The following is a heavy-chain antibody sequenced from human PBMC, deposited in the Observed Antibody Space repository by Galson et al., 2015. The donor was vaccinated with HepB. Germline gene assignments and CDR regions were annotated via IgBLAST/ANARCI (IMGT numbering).Heavy chain of an antibody. CDR1: GYTFTSYA. J-gene: IGHJ4*02. CDR2: INTNTGNP. CDR3: ARDRDCSGGSCQAFFDY. D-gene: IGHD2-15*01. V-gene: IGHV7-4-1*02. Sequence: SVKVSCKASGYTFTSYAMNRVRQAPGQGLEWMGWINTNTGNPTYAQGFTGRFVFSLDTSVSTAYLQISSLKAEDTAVYYCARDRDCSGGSCQAFFDYWGQGTLVTVSS.